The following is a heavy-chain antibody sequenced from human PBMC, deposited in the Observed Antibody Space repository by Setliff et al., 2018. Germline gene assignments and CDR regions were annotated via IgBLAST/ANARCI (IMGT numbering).Heavy chain of an antibody. V-gene: IGHV4-61*09. J-gene: IGHJ6*03. D-gene: IGHD6-19*01. Sequence: SETLSLTCTVSGGSVNSGYDNWNWLRQPAGKGLEWIGHINRRGSTNFSPPLKSRVTISLDTSKNQFPLNLTSVTAADTAVYYCARASSGWYSAYYYYMDVWGKGTTVTVSS. CDR1: GGSVNSGYDN. CDR3: ARASSGWYSAYYYYMDV. CDR2: INRRGST.